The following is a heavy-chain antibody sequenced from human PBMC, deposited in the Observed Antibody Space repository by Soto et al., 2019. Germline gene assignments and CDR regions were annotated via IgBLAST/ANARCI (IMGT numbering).Heavy chain of an antibody. CDR3: ASGWYCSSTSCPSMDV. J-gene: IGHJ6*02. V-gene: IGHV3-48*03. Sequence: PGGSLRLSCAASGFTFSSYEMSWVRQAPGKGLEWVSYISSSGSTIYYADSVKGRFTISRDNAKNSLYLQMNSLRAEDAAVYYCASGWYCSSTSCPSMDVWGQGTTVTLAS. CDR2: ISSSGSTI. D-gene: IGHD2-2*01. CDR1: GFTFSSYE.